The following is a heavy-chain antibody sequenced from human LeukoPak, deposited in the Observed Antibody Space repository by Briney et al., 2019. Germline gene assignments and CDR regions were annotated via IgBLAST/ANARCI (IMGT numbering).Heavy chain of an antibody. Sequence: ASVKVSCKASGYTFTSYGISWVRQAPGQGLEWMGWISAYNGNTNYAQKLQGRVTMTTDTSTSTAYMKLRSLRSDDTAVYYCARDDYSSGWYYFDYWGQGTLVTVSS. J-gene: IGHJ4*02. V-gene: IGHV1-18*01. CDR3: ARDDYSSGWYYFDY. D-gene: IGHD6-19*01. CDR1: GYTFTSYG. CDR2: ISAYNGNT.